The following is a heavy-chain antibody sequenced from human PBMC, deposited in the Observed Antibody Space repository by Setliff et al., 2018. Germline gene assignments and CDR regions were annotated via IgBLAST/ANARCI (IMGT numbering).Heavy chain of an antibody. V-gene: IGHV3-49*04. CDR2: IRSKAYGGTT. D-gene: IGHD6-13*01. Sequence: GGSLRLSCTASGFTFGDYAMSWVRQAPGKGLEWVGFIRSKAYGGTTEYAASVKGRFTISRDDSKSIAYLQMNSLKTEDTAVYYCTRVGRQLVYYYYGMDVLGRGTTVTVSS. J-gene: IGHJ6*02. CDR1: GFTFGDYA. CDR3: TRVGRQLVYYYYGMDV.